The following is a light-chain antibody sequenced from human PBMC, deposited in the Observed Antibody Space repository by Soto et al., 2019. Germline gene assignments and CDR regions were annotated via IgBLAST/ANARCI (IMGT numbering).Light chain of an antibody. V-gene: IGLV7-43*01. J-gene: IGLJ2*01. Sequence: QAVVTQEPSLTVSPGGTVTLTCAASTGAVASGHSPNWFQQKAGQAPRALIYGTSNKHSWTPARFSGSLLGDKAALTLSGVQPEDEAEYYCLLHYGDAVVFGGGTQLTVL. CDR1: TGAVASGHS. CDR3: LLHYGDAVV. CDR2: GTS.